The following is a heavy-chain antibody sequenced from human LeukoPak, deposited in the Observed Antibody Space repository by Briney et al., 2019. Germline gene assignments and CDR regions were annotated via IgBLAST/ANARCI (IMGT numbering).Heavy chain of an antibody. CDR1: GYSISIGYY. CDR2: IYHTGST. V-gene: IGHV4-38-2*02. D-gene: IGHD3-10*01. CDR3: ARVLDYYGSGSYGGDY. Sequence: SETLSLTCTVSGYSISIGYYWGWIRQPPGKGLEWIGSIYHTGSTFYNLSLKSRVTMSVDMSKNQFSLKLSSVTAADTAVYYCARVLDYYGSGSYGGDYWGQGTLVTVSS. J-gene: IGHJ4*02.